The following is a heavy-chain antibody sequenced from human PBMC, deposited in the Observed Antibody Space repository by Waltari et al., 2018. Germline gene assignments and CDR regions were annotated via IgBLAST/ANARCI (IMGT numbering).Heavy chain of an antibody. V-gene: IGHV3-21*01. D-gene: IGHD3-22*01. J-gene: IGHJ4*02. CDR2: ISYSSSSM. CDR3: ARVGPLDSSGYSDEY. Sequence: EVQLVESGGGLVKPGGSLRLSCAASGFTFSSYSMNWVRQAPGKGLEWVSSISYSSSSMYYADSVKGRFTVSRDNARNSLYLQMNSLRAEDTAVYYCARVGPLDSSGYSDEYWGQGTLVTVSS. CDR1: GFTFSSYS.